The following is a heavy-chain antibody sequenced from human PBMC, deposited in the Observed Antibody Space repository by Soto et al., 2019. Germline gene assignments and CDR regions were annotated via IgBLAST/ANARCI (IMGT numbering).Heavy chain of an antibody. Sequence: QVQLQQWGAGLLKPSETLSLTCAVYGGSFSGYYWSWIRQPPGKGLEWIGEINHSGSTNYHPSLKSRVTISVDTSKNQFSLKLSSVTAADTAVYYCAKAPIVVVSDAFDIWGQRTMVTVSS. D-gene: IGHD3-22*01. CDR2: INHSGST. V-gene: IGHV4-34*01. CDR3: AKAPIVVVSDAFDI. J-gene: IGHJ3*02. CDR1: GGSFSGYY.